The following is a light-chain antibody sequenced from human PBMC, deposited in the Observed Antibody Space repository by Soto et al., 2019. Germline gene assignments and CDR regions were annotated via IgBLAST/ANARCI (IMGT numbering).Light chain of an antibody. CDR1: SSDVGGYNY. J-gene: IGLJ1*01. CDR2: EVS. V-gene: IGLV2-11*01. CDR3: CSYAGSYTEV. Sequence: QSALTQPASVSGSPGQSITISCTGTSSDVGGYNYVSWYQQHPGKAPKLMIYEVSKRPSGVPDRFSGSKSGNTASLTISGLQAEDEADYYCCSYAGSYTEVFGTGTKVTVL.